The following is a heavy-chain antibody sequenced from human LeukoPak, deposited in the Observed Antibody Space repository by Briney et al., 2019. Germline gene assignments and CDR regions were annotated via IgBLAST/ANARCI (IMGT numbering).Heavy chain of an antibody. CDR2: IRQDGSQK. V-gene: IGHV3-7*03. Sequence: PGGSLRLSCAASGFTFSSYWMSWVRQAPGKGLEWVATIRQDGSQKYYVDSVKGRFTISRDNAKNSLYLQMNSLRAEDTALYYCARAPRGGYDLPHYYYYYMDVWGKGTTVTISS. D-gene: IGHD5-12*01. J-gene: IGHJ6*03. CDR1: GFTFSSYW. CDR3: ARAPRGGYDLPHYYYYYMDV.